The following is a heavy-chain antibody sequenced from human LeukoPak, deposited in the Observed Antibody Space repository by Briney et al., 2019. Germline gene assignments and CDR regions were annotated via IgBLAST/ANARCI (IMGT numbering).Heavy chain of an antibody. V-gene: IGHV3-43*02. Sequence: GGSLRLSCVASGFTSDDYAMHWVRQAPGKGLEWVSLINADGGRTYYADSVKGRFTISRDNSKSSLYLQMHSLRTEDSALYYCATWAFYHGMDVWGQGTTVIVSS. J-gene: IGHJ6*02. CDR3: ATWAFYHGMDV. CDR2: INADGGRT. D-gene: IGHD2/OR15-2a*01. CDR1: GFTSDDYA.